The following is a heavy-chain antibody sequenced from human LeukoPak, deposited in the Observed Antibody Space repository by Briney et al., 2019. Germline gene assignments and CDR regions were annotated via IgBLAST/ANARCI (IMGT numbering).Heavy chain of an antibody. D-gene: IGHD3-16*01. CDR3: ARGGGLDV. CDR2: INHNGNVN. CDR1: GFTFSSYW. J-gene: IGHJ6*02. V-gene: IGHV3-7*03. Sequence: GGSLRPSCAASGFTFSSYWMNWARQAPGKGLEWVASINHNGNVNYYVDSVKGRFTISRDNAKNSLYLQMSNLRAEDTAVYFCARGGGLDVWGQGATVTVSS.